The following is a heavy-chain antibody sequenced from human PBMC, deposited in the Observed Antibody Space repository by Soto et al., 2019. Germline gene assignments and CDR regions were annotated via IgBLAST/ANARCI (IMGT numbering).Heavy chain of an antibody. CDR2: ISATGGST. Sequence: GGSLRLSCAASGFTFNNYAMNWVRQAPGKGLVWVATISATGGSTYYADSVKGRFTISRDNSKNTLYLQMNGLRVEDTAVYYCSKDRLAGNFDYWGQGTQVTVSS. CDR3: SKDRLAGNFDY. V-gene: IGHV3-23*01. J-gene: IGHJ4*02. CDR1: GFTFNNYA.